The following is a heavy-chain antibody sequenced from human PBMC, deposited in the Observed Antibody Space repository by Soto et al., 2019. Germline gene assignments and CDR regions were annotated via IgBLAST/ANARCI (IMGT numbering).Heavy chain of an antibody. V-gene: IGHV4-31*03. CDR3: ARGRALYSNYDS. CDR1: GGSISSGDYF. D-gene: IGHD4-4*01. J-gene: IGHJ5*01. Sequence: QVQLQESGPGLVKPSQTLSLTCTVSGGSISSGDYFWSWIRQYQGKGLEWIGYIYYSGSTYYNPSLKTRVTISLYTSKSQFSLNVSFMTAADTAVYYCARGRALYSNYDSWGQGTLVTVSS. CDR2: IYYSGST.